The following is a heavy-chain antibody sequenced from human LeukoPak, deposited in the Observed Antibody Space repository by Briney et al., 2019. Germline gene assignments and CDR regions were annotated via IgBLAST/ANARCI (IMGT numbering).Heavy chain of an antibody. Sequence: ASVRVSCKASGYTFTSYAMHWVRQAPGQRLEWMGWINAGNGNTKYSQKFQGRVTITRDTSASTAYMELSSLRSEDTAVYYCARERTIIVATEAAYWGQGTLVTVSS. CDR2: INAGNGNT. V-gene: IGHV1-3*01. J-gene: IGHJ4*02. D-gene: IGHD5-12*01. CDR1: GYTFTSYA. CDR3: ARERTIIVATEAAY.